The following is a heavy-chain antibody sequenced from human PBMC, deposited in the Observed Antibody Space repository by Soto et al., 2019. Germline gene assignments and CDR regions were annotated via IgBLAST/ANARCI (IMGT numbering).Heavy chain of an antibody. D-gene: IGHD2-15*01. CDR1: GFTFSSYA. V-gene: IGHV3-23*01. Sequence: GGSLRLSCAASGFTFSSYAMSWVRQAPGKGLEWVSAISGSGGSTYYADSVKGRFIISRDNSKNTLYLQMNSLRAEDTAVYYCAKGGGAVVVVAATDYWGQGTLVTVSS. CDR3: AKGGGAVVVVAATDY. J-gene: IGHJ4*02. CDR2: ISGSGGST.